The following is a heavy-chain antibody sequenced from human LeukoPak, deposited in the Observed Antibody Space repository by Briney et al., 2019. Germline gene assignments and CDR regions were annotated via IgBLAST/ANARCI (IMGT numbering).Heavy chain of an antibody. CDR2: IYYSGST. J-gene: IGHJ4*02. CDR1: GGSISSSSYY. D-gene: IGHD2-15*01. V-gene: IGHV4-39*01. Sequence: SETLSLTCTVSGGSISSSSYYWGWLRQPPGKGLEWIGSIYYSGSTYYNPSLKSRVTISVDTSKNQFSLKLSSVTAADTAVYYCASSSRTSRSCYNYWGQGTLVTVSS. CDR3: ASSSRTSRSCYNY.